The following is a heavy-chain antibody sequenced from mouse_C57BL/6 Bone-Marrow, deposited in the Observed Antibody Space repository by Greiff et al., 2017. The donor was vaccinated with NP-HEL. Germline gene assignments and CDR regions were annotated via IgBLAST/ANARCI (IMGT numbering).Heavy chain of an antibody. CDR1: GYTFTSYW. CDR2: IHPSDSDT. V-gene: IGHV1-74*01. D-gene: IGHD1-1*01. J-gene: IGHJ4*01. CDR3: AIEDYGSSYFYAMDY. Sequence: QVQLKQPGAELVKPGASVKVSCKASGYTFTSYWMHWVKQRPGQGLEWIGRIHPSDSDTNYNQKFQGKATLTVDKSSSTAYMQRSSLRSEDSAVYYCAIEDYGSSYFYAMDYWGQGTSVTVSS.